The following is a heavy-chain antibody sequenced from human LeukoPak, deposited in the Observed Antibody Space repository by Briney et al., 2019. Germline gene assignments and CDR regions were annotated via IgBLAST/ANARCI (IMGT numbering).Heavy chain of an antibody. J-gene: IGHJ5*02. Sequence: SQTLSLTCAVSGGSISSYYWSWIRQPPGQGLEWIGYICTSGSTNYNTSLKRPVTISVDASKIHFSLKRGSGSAADTAVYYCASFYGDYAEGWFDPWGQGTLVTVSS. CDR1: GGSISSYY. CDR3: ASFYGDYAEGWFDP. CDR2: ICTSGST. V-gene: IGHV4-4*09. D-gene: IGHD4-17*01.